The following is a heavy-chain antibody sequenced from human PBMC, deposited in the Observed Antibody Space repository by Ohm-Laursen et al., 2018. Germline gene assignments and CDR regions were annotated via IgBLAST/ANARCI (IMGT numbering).Heavy chain of an antibody. V-gene: IGHV3-30*18. CDR2: ISYDANTE. D-gene: IGHD6-19*01. CDR3: AKVWVSGWSPAGYFDY. J-gene: IGHJ4*02. Sequence: SLRLSCSASGFTFRTYGMHWVRQAPGKGLEWVALISYDANTEYYADSVKGRFTISRDNSKNTLYLQMNSLRAEDTAVYYCAKVWVSGWSPAGYFDYWGQGTLVTVSS. CDR1: GFTFRTYG.